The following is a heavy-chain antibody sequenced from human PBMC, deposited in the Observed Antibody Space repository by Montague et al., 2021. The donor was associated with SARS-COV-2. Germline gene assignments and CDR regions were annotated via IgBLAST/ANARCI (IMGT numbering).Heavy chain of an antibody. J-gene: IGHJ4*02. Sequence: PALVKPTQTLTLTCTFSGFSLSTSGMCVSWIRQPPGKTLEWLALIDWDDDKYYSTSLKTRLTISKDTSKNQVVLTMTNMDPVGTATYYCARIFDSSWPTFDYWGQGTLVTVSS. CDR1: GFSLSTSGMC. CDR2: IDWDDDK. CDR3: ARIFDSSWPTFDY. V-gene: IGHV2-70*01. D-gene: IGHD6-13*01.